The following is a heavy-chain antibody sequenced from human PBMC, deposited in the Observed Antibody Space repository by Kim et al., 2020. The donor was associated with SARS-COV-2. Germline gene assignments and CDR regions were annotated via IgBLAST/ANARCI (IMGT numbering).Heavy chain of an antibody. CDR1: GGSFSGYY. J-gene: IGHJ4*02. D-gene: IGHD3-3*01. CDR2: INHSGST. Sequence: SETLSLTCAVYGGSFSGYYWSWIRQPPGKGLEWIGEINHSGSTNYNPSLKSRVTISVDTSKNQFSLKLSSVTAADTAVYYCARGGFWSGHHTGHIDYWGQGTLVTVSS. CDR3: ARGGFWSGHHTGHIDY. V-gene: IGHV4-34*01.